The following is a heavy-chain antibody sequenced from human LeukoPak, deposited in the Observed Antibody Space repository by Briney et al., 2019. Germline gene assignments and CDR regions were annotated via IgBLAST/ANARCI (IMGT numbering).Heavy chain of an antibody. CDR1: GGSISSSRYY. Sequence: PSETLSLTCTVSGGSISSSRYYWGWIRQPPGKGLEWIGSIYYSGSTYYNPSLKSRVTISVDTSKNQFSLKLSSVTAADTAVHYCASGAAQNDFWSGYSIYYYGMDVWGQGTTVTVSS. V-gene: IGHV4-39*07. D-gene: IGHD3-3*01. CDR3: ASGAAQNDFWSGYSIYYYGMDV. J-gene: IGHJ6*02. CDR2: IYYSGST.